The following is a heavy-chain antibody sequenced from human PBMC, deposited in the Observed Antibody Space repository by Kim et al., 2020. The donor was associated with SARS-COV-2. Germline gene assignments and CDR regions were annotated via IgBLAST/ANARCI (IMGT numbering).Heavy chain of an antibody. D-gene: IGHD2-15*01. CDR2: IKHDGGER. CDR1: GFIFRGYW. CDR3: ARGGRGSGRFDS. Sequence: GGSLRLSCAASGFIFRGYWMSWVRQSPGKGLEWVATIKHDGGERYYVDSVKGRFTISRDNAKNSLYLQMNSLRAEDTAVYYCARGGRGSGRFDSWGQGTLVTVSS. V-gene: IGHV3-7*01. J-gene: IGHJ4*02.